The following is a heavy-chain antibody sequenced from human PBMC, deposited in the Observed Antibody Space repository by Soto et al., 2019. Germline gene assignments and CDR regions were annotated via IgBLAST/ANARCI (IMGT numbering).Heavy chain of an antibody. CDR3: ARGGGVGYCSGGSCYSNGLAY. CDR1: GYTFTSYD. J-gene: IGHJ4*02. D-gene: IGHD2-15*01. CDR2: MNPNSGNT. V-gene: IGHV1-8*01. Sequence: ASVKVSCKASGYTFTSYDINWVRQATGQGLEWMGWMNPNSGNTGYAQKFQGRVTMTRNTSISTAYMELSSLRSEDTAVYYCARGGGVGYCSGGSCYSNGLAYWGQGTLVTVSS.